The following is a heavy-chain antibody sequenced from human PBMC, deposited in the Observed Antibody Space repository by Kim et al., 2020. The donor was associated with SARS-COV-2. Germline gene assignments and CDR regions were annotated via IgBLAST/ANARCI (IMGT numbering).Heavy chain of an antibody. CDR1: GYTVTDYS. CDR2: INDASDKP. D-gene: IGHD1-26*01. V-gene: IGHV1-3*01. J-gene: IGHJ5*02. CDR3: ANRGGKPGALAA. Sequence: ASVKVSCKASGYTVTDYSMHWVRQAPGQRLECLGYINDASDKPTYSQKLQGRLTITWDTSANTAYMELRSLRSEDTAVYYCANRGGKPGALAAWGQGTLVTVSS.